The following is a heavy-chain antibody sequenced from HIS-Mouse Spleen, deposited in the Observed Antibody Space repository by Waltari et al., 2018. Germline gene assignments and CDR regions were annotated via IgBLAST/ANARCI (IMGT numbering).Heavy chain of an antibody. Sequence: QVQLQESGPGLVKPSQTLSLTCPVSGGSISRGVYYWTWIRAHPWTGLEWIGYLKYSWSTYYNPALKSRVTISVDTSKNQFSLKLSSVTAADTAVYYCARSPYYDFWSGYSDNWFDPWGQGTLVTVSS. D-gene: IGHD3-3*01. CDR1: GGSISRGVYY. CDR3: ARSPYYDFWSGYSDNWFDP. V-gene: IGHV4-31*03. J-gene: IGHJ5*02. CDR2: LKYSWST.